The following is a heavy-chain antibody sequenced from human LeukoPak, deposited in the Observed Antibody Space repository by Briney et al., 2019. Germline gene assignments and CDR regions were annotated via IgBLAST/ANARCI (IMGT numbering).Heavy chain of an antibody. CDR2: INPNSGGT. CDR1: GYTFTGYY. D-gene: IGHD2-15*01. Sequence: ASLKVSCKASGYTFTGYYMHWVRQAPGQGLEWMGWINPNSGGTNYAQKFQGRVTMTRDTSISTAYMELSRLRSDDTAVYYCASPGYCSGGSCPPSYWGQGTLVTVSS. CDR3: ASPGYCSGGSCPPSY. J-gene: IGHJ4*02. V-gene: IGHV1-2*02.